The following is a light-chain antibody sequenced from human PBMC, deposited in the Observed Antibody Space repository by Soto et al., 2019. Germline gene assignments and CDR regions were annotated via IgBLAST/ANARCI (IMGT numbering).Light chain of an antibody. Sequence: QLVLTQPPSVSGAPGQTVAISCTGTSSNIGPGFDVHWYQQLPGTAPKLVLYGNTIRPSGVPDRFSGSRSGSSASLVITGLRAEDEADYYCQSYDSSLTGSVFGTGTKLTVL. CDR3: QSYDSSLTGSV. CDR2: GNT. V-gene: IGLV1-40*01. J-gene: IGLJ1*01. CDR1: SSNIGPGFD.